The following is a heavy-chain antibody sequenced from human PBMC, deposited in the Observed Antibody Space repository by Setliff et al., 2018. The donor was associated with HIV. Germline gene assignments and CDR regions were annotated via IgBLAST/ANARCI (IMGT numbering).Heavy chain of an antibody. Sequence: SETLSLTCTVSGDSVSSASYYWSWIRQPPGKGLEWIGNIYYSGTTKYNPSLKSRVNISVDTSKNQFSLKLSSVTAEDTAVYYCASEAWTSYRSSSGYYYYYMDVWGKGTTVTVPS. CDR2: IYYSGTT. CDR1: GDSVSSASYY. J-gene: IGHJ6*03. D-gene: IGHD6-6*01. CDR3: ASEAWTSYRSSSGYYYYYMDV. V-gene: IGHV4-61*01.